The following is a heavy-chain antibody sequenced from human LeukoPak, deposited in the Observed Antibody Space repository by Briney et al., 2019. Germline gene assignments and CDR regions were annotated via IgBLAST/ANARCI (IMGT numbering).Heavy chain of an antibody. CDR1: GYTFTGYY. J-gene: IGHJ5*02. V-gene: IGHV1-2*02. CDR3: ARDVLIAAAGTNWFDP. CDR2: INPNSGGT. D-gene: IGHD6-13*01. Sequence: ATVKVSCKASGYTFTGYYMHWVRQAPGQGLEWMGWINPNSGGTNYAQKFQGRVTMTRDTSISTAYMELSRLRSDDTAVYYCARDVLIAAAGTNWFDPWGQGTLVTVSS.